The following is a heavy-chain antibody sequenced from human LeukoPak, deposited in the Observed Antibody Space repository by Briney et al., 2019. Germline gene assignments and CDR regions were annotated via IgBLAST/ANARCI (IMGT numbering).Heavy chain of an antibody. D-gene: IGHD6-13*01. Sequence: GGSLRLSCAASGFTFSSYSMNWVRQAPGKGLEWVSSISSSSSYIYYADSVNGRFTISRDNAKNSLYLQMNGLRAEDTAVYYCARASYSSSWYVYYMDVWGKGTTVTISS. J-gene: IGHJ6*03. V-gene: IGHV3-21*01. CDR2: ISSSSSYI. CDR3: ARASYSSSWYVYYMDV. CDR1: GFTFSSYS.